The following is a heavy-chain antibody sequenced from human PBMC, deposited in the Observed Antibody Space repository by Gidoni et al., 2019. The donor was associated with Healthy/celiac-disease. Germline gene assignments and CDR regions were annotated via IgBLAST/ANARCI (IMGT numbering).Heavy chain of an antibody. Sequence: QLQLQEPGPGLVKPPENLSLTRTVSGGSIRSRSYYWGWNRQPPGKGLEGYESIYYNGSTYYNPSLKSLITISVDTSKNQFSLELSCVTAADTAMYSCSSSSWYVLHWGQGTLVTVSS. V-gene: IGHV4-39*01. J-gene: IGHJ4*02. D-gene: IGHD6-13*01. CDR3: SSSSWYVLH. CDR2: IYYNGST. CDR1: GGSIRSRSYY.